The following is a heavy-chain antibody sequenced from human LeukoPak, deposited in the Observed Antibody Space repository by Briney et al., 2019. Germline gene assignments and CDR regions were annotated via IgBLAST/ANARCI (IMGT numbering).Heavy chain of an antibody. V-gene: IGHV4-59*08. J-gene: IGHJ3*02. CDR2: IYYSGST. CDR3: ARHLLRYDAFDI. Sequence: SETLSLTSTVSGGFIRSHYWSWIRQPPGKGLEWIGYIYYSGSTNYNPSLKSRVTISVDTSKNQFSLKLSSVTAADTAVYYCARHLLRYDAFDIWGQGTMVTVSS. CDR1: GGFIRSHY. D-gene: IGHD3-22*01.